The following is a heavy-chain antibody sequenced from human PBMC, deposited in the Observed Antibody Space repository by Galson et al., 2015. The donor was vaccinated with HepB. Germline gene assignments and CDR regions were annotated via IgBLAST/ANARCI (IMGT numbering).Heavy chain of an antibody. J-gene: IGHJ4*02. Sequence: SLRLSCAASGLTINRNWMTWVRQAPGKGLEWVAIINQDGREKYYADSVKGRFTISRDNAKNSLYLQLNSLRAEDTAVYYCARARYSSGWYPPHSEKFYFEDWGQGTLATVSS. CDR1: GLTINRNW. CDR3: ARARYSSGWYPPHSEKFYFED. D-gene: IGHD6-13*01. CDR2: INQDGREK. V-gene: IGHV3-7*03.